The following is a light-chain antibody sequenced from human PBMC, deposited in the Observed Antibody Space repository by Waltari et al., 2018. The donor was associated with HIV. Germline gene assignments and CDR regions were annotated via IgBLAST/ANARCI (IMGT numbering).Light chain of an antibody. J-gene: IGLJ2*01. CDR2: EVS. CDR1: SSDVGGYNL. CDR3: CAYAGSTTYVI. Sequence: LTQPASVSGSPGQSLTISCTGTSSDVGGYNLVSWYQQHPGKAPKLMIYEVSKRPSGVSNRFSGSKSGNTASLTISGLQAEDEADYYCCAYAGSTTYVIFGGGTKLTVL. V-gene: IGLV2-23*02.